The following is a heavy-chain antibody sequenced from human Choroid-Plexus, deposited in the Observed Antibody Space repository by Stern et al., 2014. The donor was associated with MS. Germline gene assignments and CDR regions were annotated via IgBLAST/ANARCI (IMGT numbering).Heavy chain of an antibody. CDR3: AKDRQWSTYFFDY. CDR2: ISYDGSDK. D-gene: IGHD2-15*01. J-gene: IGHJ4*02. Sequence: QVQLGQSGGGVAQPGRPLILSCAASGFTFSNFGMHWVRQAPGKGLAWVALISYDGSDKYYADSVKGRFTIFRDNSKNTLYMHMNSLRAEDTAVYYCAKDRQWSTYFFDYWGQGSLVTVSS. CDR1: GFTFSNFG. V-gene: IGHV3-30*18.